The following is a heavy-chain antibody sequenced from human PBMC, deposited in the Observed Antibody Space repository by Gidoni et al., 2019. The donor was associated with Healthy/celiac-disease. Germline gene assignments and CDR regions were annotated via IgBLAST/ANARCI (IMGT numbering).Heavy chain of an antibody. Sequence: EVQLVESGGGLVKPGGSLRLSCAASGFPFSNAWMNWVRQAPGKGMEWVGRIKSKTDGGTTDYAAPVKGRFTISRDDSKNTLYLQMNSLKTEDTAVYYCTTDSLSRSSGWFDYWGQGTLVTVSS. CDR2: IKSKTDGGTT. CDR3: TTDSLSRSSGWFDY. D-gene: IGHD6-19*01. J-gene: IGHJ4*02. V-gene: IGHV3-15*07. CDR1: GFPFSNAW.